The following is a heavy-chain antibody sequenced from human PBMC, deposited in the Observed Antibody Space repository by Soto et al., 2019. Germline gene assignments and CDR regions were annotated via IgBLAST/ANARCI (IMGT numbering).Heavy chain of an antibody. CDR2: IMPDGNKK. V-gene: IGHV3-7*01. J-gene: IGHJ4*02. Sequence: EVQLVESGGGLVQPGESLRLSCAPSAFDFGGSWMSWVRQAPGKGLEWVANIMPDGNKKYYVDSVKGRFTISRDNTKNSLVLQMNSLRAEETAGYYCARGGRWLDFHSWGQGTLVTVSS. CDR1: AFDFGGSW. CDR3: ARGGRWLDFHS. D-gene: IGHD6-19*01.